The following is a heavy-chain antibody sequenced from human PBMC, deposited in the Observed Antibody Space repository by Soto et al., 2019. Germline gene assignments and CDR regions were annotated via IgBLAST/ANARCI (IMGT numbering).Heavy chain of an antibody. J-gene: IGHJ6*02. CDR3: AKDLRTTISDYGMDV. CDR1: GFTFGSHG. Sequence: QVQLVESGGGVVQPGGSLRLTCVASGFTFGSHGMHWVRQAPGKGLEWVAVISYDETNEYYVDSVKGRFTTSRDNSKSTLYLQMNRLRPEDTAVYKCAKDLRTTISDYGMDVWGQGTTVTVSS. D-gene: IGHD2-21*01. CDR2: ISYDETNE. V-gene: IGHV3-30*18.